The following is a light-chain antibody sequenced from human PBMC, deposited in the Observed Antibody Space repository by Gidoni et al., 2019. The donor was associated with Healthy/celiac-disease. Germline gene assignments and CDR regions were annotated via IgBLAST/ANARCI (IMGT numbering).Light chain of an antibody. CDR1: QSVLYSSNNKNY. V-gene: IGKV4-1*01. Sequence: DIVITPSPYSLAVSLGERATINCKSSQSVLYSSNNKNYLAWYQQKPGQPPKLLIYWASTREAGVPDRFSGSGSGTDFTLTISSLQAEDVAVYYCQQYYSTPRLTFGGXTKVEIK. CDR2: WAS. CDR3: QQYYSTPRLT. J-gene: IGKJ4*01.